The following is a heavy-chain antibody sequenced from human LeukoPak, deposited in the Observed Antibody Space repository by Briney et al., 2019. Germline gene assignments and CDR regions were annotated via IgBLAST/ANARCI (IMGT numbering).Heavy chain of an antibody. CDR2: IYYSGST. CDR3: ARSLSYYDSSGYYYDYYYYGMDV. CDR1: GGSISSYY. V-gene: IGHV4-59*12. D-gene: IGHD3-22*01. Sequence: PSETLSLTCTVSGGSISSYYWSWIRQPPGKGLEWIGYIYYSGSTNYNPSLKSRVTISVDTSKNQFSLKLSSVTAADTAVYYCARSLSYYDSSGYYYDYYYYGMDVWGQGTTVTVSS. J-gene: IGHJ6*02.